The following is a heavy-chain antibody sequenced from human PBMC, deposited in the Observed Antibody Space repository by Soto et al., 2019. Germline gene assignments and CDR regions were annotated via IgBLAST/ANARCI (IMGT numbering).Heavy chain of an antibody. J-gene: IGHJ3*02. CDR3: ARDPIGRYYDSSGYYRSDAFDI. CDR2: IYYSGST. D-gene: IGHD3-22*01. Sequence: PSETLSLTCTVSGGSISSGDYYWSWIRQPPGKGLEWIGYIYYSGSTYYNPSLKSRVTISVDTSKNQFSLKLSSVTAADTAVYYCARDPIGRYYDSSGYYRSDAFDIWGQGTMVTVSS. CDR1: GGSISSGDYY. V-gene: IGHV4-30-4*01.